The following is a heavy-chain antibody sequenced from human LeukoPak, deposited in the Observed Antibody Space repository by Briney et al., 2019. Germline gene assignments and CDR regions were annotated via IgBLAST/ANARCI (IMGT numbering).Heavy chain of an antibody. V-gene: IGHV3-74*01. Sequence: GGSLRLSCAASGFTFSSYWMHWVRQAPGKGQAWVSRIYSDGSTTNYADSVKGRFTISRDNAKNTVYLQMNSLRAEDTAVYYCARGNWNPDFWGQGTLVTVSS. CDR1: GFTFSSYW. J-gene: IGHJ4*02. CDR2: IYSDGSTT. D-gene: IGHD1-1*01. CDR3: ARGNWNPDF.